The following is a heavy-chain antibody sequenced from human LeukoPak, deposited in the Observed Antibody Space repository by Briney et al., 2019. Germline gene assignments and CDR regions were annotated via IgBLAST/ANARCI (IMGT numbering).Heavy chain of an antibody. D-gene: IGHD1-14*01. J-gene: IGHJ4*02. CDR1: GFTFNLAW. CDR3: TSHTGYESY. CDR2: IKRNTQGATT. Sequence: GGSLRLSCATSGFTFNLAWMSWVRQAPGKGLEWVGRIKRNTQGATTDYAAAVKGRFTISRDDSKNTLYLQMNSLEIEGTGVYYCTSHTGYESYSGQGTLVTVSS. V-gene: IGHV3-15*01.